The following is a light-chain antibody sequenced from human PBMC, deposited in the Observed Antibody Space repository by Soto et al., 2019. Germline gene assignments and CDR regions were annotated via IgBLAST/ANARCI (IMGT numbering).Light chain of an antibody. CDR1: QSVSSY. CDR2: DAS. Sequence: ELVLTQSPSTLSLPAGERASLSCRASQSVSSYLAWYQQKPGQAPRLLIYDASNRATGIPARFSGSGSGTDFTLTISSLEPEDFAVYYCQQRSNWPPITFGQGTRLEIK. V-gene: IGKV3-11*01. CDR3: QQRSNWPPIT. J-gene: IGKJ5*01.